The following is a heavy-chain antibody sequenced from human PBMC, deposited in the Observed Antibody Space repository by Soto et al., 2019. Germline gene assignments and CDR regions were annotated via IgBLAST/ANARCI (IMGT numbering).Heavy chain of an antibody. V-gene: IGHV3-33*01. CDR1: GFTFSSYG. J-gene: IGHJ3*02. CDR2: IWYDGSNK. D-gene: IGHD3-3*01. CDR3: AREAGFRTFLSI. Sequence: QVQLVESGGGVVQPGRSLRLSCAASGFTFSSYGMHWVRQAPGKGLEWVAVIWYDGSNKYYADSVKGRFTISRDNSKNTLYLQMNSLRAEDTAVYYCAREAGFRTFLSIWGQGTMVTVSS.